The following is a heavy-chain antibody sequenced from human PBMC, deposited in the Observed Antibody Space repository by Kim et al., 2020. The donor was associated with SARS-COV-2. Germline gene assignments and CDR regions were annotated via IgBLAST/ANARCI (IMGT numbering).Heavy chain of an antibody. Sequence: GGSLRLSCTVSGIPFSNAWFNWVRQAPGKGLEWVGRIKSKSAGGTADLAAHVKGRFAISRDDSKNTVYLLMNRLKTDDSAVYYCTTVSLRWGQGTLVTVSP. CDR2: IKSKSAGGTA. CDR1: GIPFSNAW. V-gene: IGHV3-15*01. D-gene: IGHD3-16*01. CDR3: TTVSLR. J-gene: IGHJ4*02.